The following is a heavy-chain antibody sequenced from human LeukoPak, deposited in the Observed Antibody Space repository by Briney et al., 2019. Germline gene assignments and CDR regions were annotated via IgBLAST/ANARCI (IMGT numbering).Heavy chain of an antibody. Sequence: SETLSLTCTVSDDSMSSYYWSWIRQPPGKALECIGYIYTSGDTNSNPSLNGRVTMSLDMSNKQFSLHLRSVTAADTAVYFCARTARVFDRWGQGLLVTVSS. V-gene: IGHV4-4*08. J-gene: IGHJ4*02. CDR2: IYTSGDT. D-gene: IGHD2-21*02. CDR3: ARTARVFDR. CDR1: DDSMSSYY.